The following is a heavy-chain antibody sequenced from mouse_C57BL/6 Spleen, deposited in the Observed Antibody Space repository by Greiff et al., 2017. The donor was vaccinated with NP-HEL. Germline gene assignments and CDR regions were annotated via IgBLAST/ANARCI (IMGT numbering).Heavy chain of an antibody. CDR3: AREDYDGYSWFAY. V-gene: IGHV3-1*01. D-gene: IGHD2-3*01. CDR1: GYSITSGYD. J-gene: IGHJ3*01. Sequence: EVKLVESGPGMVKPSQSLSLTCTVTGYSITSGYDWHWIRHFPGNKLEWMGYISYSGSTNYNPSLKSRISITHDTSKNHFFLKLNSVTTEDTATYYCAREDYDGYSWFAYWGQGTLVTVSA. CDR2: ISYSGST.